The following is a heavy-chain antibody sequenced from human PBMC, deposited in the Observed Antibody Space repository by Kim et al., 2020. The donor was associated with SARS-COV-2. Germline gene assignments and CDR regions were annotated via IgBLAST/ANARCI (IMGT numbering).Heavy chain of an antibody. CDR2: NK. CDR3: ARFRRDAFDI. Sequence: NKDYADSVKGRFTISRDSSKNTLYLQMNSRRAEDTAVYYCARFRRDAFDIWGQGTMVTVSS. J-gene: IGHJ3*02. V-gene: IGHV3-33*01.